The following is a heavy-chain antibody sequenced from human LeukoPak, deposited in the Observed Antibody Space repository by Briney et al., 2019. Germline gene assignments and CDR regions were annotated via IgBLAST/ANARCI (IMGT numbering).Heavy chain of an antibody. Sequence: GGSLRLSCAASGFTFSSYAMSWVRQAPGKGLEWVSGISGSGGSTYSADSVEGRFTISRDNSKNTLYLQMNSLRAEDTAVYYCARRYYGSATYRLPYDYWGQGTLVTVSS. CDR2: ISGSGGST. J-gene: IGHJ4*02. CDR3: ARRYYGSATYRLPYDY. D-gene: IGHD3-22*01. V-gene: IGHV3-23*01. CDR1: GFTFSSYA.